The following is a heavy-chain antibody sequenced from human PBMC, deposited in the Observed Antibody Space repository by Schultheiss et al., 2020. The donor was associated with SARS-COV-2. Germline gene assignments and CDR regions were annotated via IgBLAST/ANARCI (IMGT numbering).Heavy chain of an antibody. J-gene: IGHJ4*02. CDR1: GYSFTSYW. CDR3: ARPGAAAAGTSNY. D-gene: IGHD6-13*01. V-gene: IGHV5-51*01. CDR2: IYPGDSDT. Sequence: KVSCKGSGYSFTSYWIGWVRQMPGKGLEWMGIIYPGDSDTRYSPSFQGQVTISADKSISTAYLQWSSLKASDTAMYYCARPGAAAAGTSNYWGQGTLVTVSS.